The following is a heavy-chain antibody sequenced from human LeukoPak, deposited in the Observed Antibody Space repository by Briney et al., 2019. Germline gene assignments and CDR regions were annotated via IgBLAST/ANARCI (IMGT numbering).Heavy chain of an antibody. CDR3: ARVVRFAAAIVDNWFDP. CDR2: IYTSGST. J-gene: IGHJ5*02. V-gene: IGHV4-4*07. Sequence: PETLSLTCTVSGGSISSYYWSWIRQPAGKGLEWIGRIYTSGSTHYNPSLRSRVAMSLDMSRNQLSLRLSSVTAADTAVYYCARVVRFAAAIVDNWFDPWGQGTLVTVSS. CDR1: GGSISSYY. D-gene: IGHD2-2*02.